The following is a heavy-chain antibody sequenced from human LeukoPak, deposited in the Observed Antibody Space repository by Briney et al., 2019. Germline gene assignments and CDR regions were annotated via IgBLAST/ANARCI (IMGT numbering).Heavy chain of an antibody. V-gene: IGHV3-23*01. Sequence: GSLRLSCAASGFTFSSYSMNWVRQAPGKGLERVSAISGSGGSTYYADSVKGRFTISRDNSKNTLYLQMNSLRAEDTAVYYCAKLFGEFYYYYYGMDVWGQGTTVTVSS. CDR2: ISGSGGST. J-gene: IGHJ6*02. CDR1: GFTFSSYS. CDR3: AKLFGEFYYYYYGMDV. D-gene: IGHD3-10*02.